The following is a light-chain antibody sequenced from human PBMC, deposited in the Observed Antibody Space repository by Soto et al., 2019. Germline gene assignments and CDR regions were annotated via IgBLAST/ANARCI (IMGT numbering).Light chain of an antibody. CDR2: EVS. J-gene: IGLJ1*01. CDR3: SSYTSISTLYV. CDR1: NSDVGGYNY. V-gene: IGLV2-14*01. Sequence: QSALAQPASVSGSPGQSITISCTGTNSDVGGYNYVSWYQQHPGKAPELMIYEVSHRPSGVSNCFSGSKSDNTASLTISGLQAEDEADYYCSSYTSISTLYVFGTGTKVTVL.